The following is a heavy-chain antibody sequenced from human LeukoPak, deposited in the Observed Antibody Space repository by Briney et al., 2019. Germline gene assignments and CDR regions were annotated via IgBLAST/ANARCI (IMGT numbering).Heavy chain of an antibody. Sequence: GRSLRLSCAASGFTFSSYGMHWVRQAPGKGLEWVAVIWYDGSNKYYADSVKGRFTISRDNSKNTLYLQMNSLRAEDTAVYYCARGWLLRFREPLDYWGQGTLVTVSS. CDR2: IWYDGSNK. J-gene: IGHJ4*02. D-gene: IGHD3-10*01. V-gene: IGHV3-33*01. CDR1: GFTFSSYG. CDR3: ARGWLLRFREPLDY.